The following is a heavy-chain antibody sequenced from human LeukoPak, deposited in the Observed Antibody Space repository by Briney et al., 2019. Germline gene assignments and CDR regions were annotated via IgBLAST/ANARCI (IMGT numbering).Heavy chain of an antibody. CDR1: GGSISGFC. J-gene: IGHJ3*02. CDR3: ARGRYRDAFDI. D-gene: IGHD1-1*01. CDR2: IYYSGST. Sequence: SETLSLTCTVSGGSISGFCWSWIRKFPGKGLEWIGYIYYSGSTNYNPSLKSRVTISVDTSKNQLSLKVSSVTAADTAVYYCARGRYRDAFDIWGQGTMVTVSS. V-gene: IGHV4-59*01.